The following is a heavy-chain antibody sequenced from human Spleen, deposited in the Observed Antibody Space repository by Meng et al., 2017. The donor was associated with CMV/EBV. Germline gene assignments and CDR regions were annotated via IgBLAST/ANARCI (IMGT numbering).Heavy chain of an antibody. J-gene: IGHJ6*02. CDR3: ARERDYQVGYRSYGMDV. Sequence: GESLKISCAASGFTFSSYSIHWVRQAPGKGLEWMALISYDRSNHYYADSAKGRFTISRDNSQNTLYLQMNGLRTEDTAVYYCARERDYQVGYRSYGMDVWGQGTTVTVSS. D-gene: IGHD5-24*01. V-gene: IGHV3-30*04. CDR2: ISYDRSNH. CDR1: GFTFSSYS.